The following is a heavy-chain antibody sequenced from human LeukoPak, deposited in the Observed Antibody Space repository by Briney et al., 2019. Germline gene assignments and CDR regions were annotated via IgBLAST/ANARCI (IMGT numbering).Heavy chain of an antibody. J-gene: IGHJ6*03. CDR3: ASSPMWFGELFGSYYMDV. V-gene: IGHV4-4*02. D-gene: IGHD3-10*01. CDR1: GGSISSSNW. CDR2: IYHSGST. Sequence: SETLSLTCAVSGGSISSSNWWSWVRPPPGKGLEWIGEIYHSGSTNYNPSLKSRVTISVDKSKNQFSLKLSSVTAADTALYYCASSPMWFGELFGSYYMDVWGKGTTVTISS.